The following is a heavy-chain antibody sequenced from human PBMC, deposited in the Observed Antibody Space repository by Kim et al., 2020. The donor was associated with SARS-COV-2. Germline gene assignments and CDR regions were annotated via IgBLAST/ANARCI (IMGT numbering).Heavy chain of an antibody. CDR1: GFIFGSYW. Sequence: GGSLRLSCAASGFIFGSYWMTWVRQAPGKGLEWVANIKEDGSEKYYVDSVKGRFTISRDNAKKSLYLQMNSLRAEDTAVYYCARDAAAGTWGQGTLVTVSS. D-gene: IGHD6-13*01. CDR2: IKEDGSEK. J-gene: IGHJ5*02. CDR3: ARDAAAGT. V-gene: IGHV3-7*01.